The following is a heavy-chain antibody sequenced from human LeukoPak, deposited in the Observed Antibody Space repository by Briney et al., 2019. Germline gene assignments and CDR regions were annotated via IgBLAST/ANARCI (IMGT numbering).Heavy chain of an antibody. Sequence: ASVKVSCKASGYTLTSYYMHWVRQAPGQGLEWMAIISPSGGSTFYAQKFQGRVTMTRNTSISTAYMELSSLRSEDTAVYYCARGVRGSGSYSFDYWGQGTLVTVSS. CDR2: ISPSGGST. CDR1: GYTLTSYY. J-gene: IGHJ4*02. V-gene: IGHV1-46*01. CDR3: ARGVRGSGSYSFDY. D-gene: IGHD1-26*01.